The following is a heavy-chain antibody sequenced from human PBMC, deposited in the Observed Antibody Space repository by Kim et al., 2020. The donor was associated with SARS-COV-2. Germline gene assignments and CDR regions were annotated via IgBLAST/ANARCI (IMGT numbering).Heavy chain of an antibody. J-gene: IGHJ6*02. CDR1: GFYFSNYW. V-gene: IGHV5-51*01. D-gene: IGHD6-13*01. CDR2: IYAGDSQT. Sequence: GESLKISCEVYGFYFSNYWIAWVRQMPGKGLEWMGMIYAGDSQTRYSPFFQGQVTISVDKSIGTAYLQWSSLQASDTAKYYCARPRYSTSWYGMDVWGQGTTVTVSS. CDR3: ARPRYSTSWYGMDV.